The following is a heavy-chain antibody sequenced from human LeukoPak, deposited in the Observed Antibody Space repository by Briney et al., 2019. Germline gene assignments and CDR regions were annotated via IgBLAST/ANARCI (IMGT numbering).Heavy chain of an antibody. CDR1: GYSFTSYL. CDR2: IYTGDSDT. Sequence: GESLKISCKGCGYSFTSYLIGWVRQLPGKGVEGVGIIYTGDSDTRYNPSFQGQVTISADKSISTAYLQWSSLKASDTAMYYCASSKYYYDSRGYSLDYWGQGTLVTVSS. CDR3: ASSKYYYDSRGYSLDY. J-gene: IGHJ4*02. V-gene: IGHV5-51*03. D-gene: IGHD3-22*01.